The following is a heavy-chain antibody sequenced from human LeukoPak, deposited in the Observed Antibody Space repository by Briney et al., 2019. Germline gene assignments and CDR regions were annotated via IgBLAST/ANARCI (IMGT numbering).Heavy chain of an antibody. Sequence: SETLSLTCTVSGGSISSYYWSWIRQPAGKGLEWIGRIYTSGSTNYNPSLKSRVTMSVDTSKNQFSLKLSSVTAADTAVYYCARDTYYYDSSGYYIFDYWGQGTLVTVSS. J-gene: IGHJ4*02. D-gene: IGHD3-22*01. CDR2: IYTSGST. CDR1: GGSISSYY. V-gene: IGHV4-4*07. CDR3: ARDTYYYDSSGYYIFDY.